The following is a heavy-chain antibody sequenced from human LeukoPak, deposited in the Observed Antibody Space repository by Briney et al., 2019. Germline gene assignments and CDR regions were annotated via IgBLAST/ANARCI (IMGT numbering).Heavy chain of an antibody. CDR1: GGTFSGYA. CDR3: ASGGRAGYSYGEIDY. CDR2: IIPIFGTA. V-gene: IGHV1-69*01. Sequence: SVKVSCKASGGTFSGYAISWVRQAPGQGLEWMGGIIPIFGTANYAQKFQGRVTITADESTSTAYMELSSLRSEDTAVYYCASGGRAGYSYGEIDYWGQGTLVTVSS. D-gene: IGHD5-18*01. J-gene: IGHJ4*02.